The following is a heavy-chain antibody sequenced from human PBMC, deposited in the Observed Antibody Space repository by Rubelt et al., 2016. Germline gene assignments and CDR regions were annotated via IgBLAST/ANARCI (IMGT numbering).Heavy chain of an antibody. CDR3: ARARSTGVGGRGFFDS. CDR2: IYYSGTT. CDR1: GGSISSSTYY. J-gene: IGHJ5*01. D-gene: IGHD1-1*01. V-gene: IGHV4-39*01. Sequence: QLQLQESGPGLVKPSETLSLTCTVSGGSISSSTYYWGWIRQPPGKGLEWIGSIYYSGTTYYNPSLTSRLTISVEPSKNQFSLSPDPGTAADTAVDYCARARSTGVGGRGFFDSWGQGTLVTVSS.